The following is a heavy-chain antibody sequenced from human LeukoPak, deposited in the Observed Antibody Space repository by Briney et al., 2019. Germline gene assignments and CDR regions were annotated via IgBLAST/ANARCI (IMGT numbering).Heavy chain of an antibody. CDR1: GGSISSSNW. CDR2: IYHSGST. J-gene: IGHJ3*02. CDR3: ARGTYTMTTDAFDI. V-gene: IGHV4-4*02. D-gene: IGHD2-2*02. Sequence: SETLSLTCAVSGGSISSSNWWSWVRQPPGKGLEWIGEIYHSGSTNYNPSLKSRVTILEDKSKNQFSLKMSSVTAADTAVYYCARGTYTMTTDAFDIWGQGTMVTVSS.